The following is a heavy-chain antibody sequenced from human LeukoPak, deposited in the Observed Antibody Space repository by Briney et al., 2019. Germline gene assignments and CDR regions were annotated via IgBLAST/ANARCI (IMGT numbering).Heavy chain of an antibody. D-gene: IGHD6-19*01. Sequence: GGSLRLSCAASGFTFSSYAMNWVRQAPGKGLEWVAFIRYDGSNKYYADSVKGRFTISRDNSKNTLYLQMNSLRAEDTAVYYCARDLGYSSGWQYYFDSWGQGTLVTVSS. J-gene: IGHJ4*02. CDR2: IRYDGSNK. CDR3: ARDLGYSSGWQYYFDS. CDR1: GFTFSSYA. V-gene: IGHV3-30*02.